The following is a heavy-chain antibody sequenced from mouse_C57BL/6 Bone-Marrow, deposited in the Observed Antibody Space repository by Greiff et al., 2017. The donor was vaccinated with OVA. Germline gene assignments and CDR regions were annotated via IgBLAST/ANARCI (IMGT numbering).Heavy chain of an antibody. V-gene: IGHV1-18*01. Sequence: VQLQQSGPELVKPGASVKIPCKASGYTFTDYNMDWVKQSHGKSLEWIGDINPNNGGTIYNQKFKGKATLTVDKSSSTAYMELRSLTSEDTAGYYCARNGLYNDYDDGFAYWGQGTLVTVSA. CDR2: INPNNGGT. D-gene: IGHD2-4*01. CDR3: ARNGLYNDYDDGFAY. CDR1: GYTFTDYN. J-gene: IGHJ3*01.